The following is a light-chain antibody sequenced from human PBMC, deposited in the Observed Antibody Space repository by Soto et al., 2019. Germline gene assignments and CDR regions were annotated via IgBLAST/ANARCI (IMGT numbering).Light chain of an antibody. CDR2: DVS. CDR1: SSDVGGYNY. Sequence: QSALTQPASVSGSPGQSITISCTGTSSDVGGYNYVSWYQQHPGKAPKLMIYDVSNRPSGVSNRFSGSKSGNTASLTISGLQAEDEADYYCSSYTSSSISYVFGTGTKLTAL. V-gene: IGLV2-14*01. CDR3: SSYTSSSISYV. J-gene: IGLJ1*01.